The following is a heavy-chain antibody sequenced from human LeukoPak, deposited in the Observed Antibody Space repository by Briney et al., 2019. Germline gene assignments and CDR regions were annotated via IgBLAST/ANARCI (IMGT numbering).Heavy chain of an antibody. J-gene: IGHJ4*02. CDR3: ARSRNYYDSSGYLPSDY. CDR2: IKQDGSEK. CDR1: GFTFSSYW. D-gene: IGHD3-22*01. Sequence: GGSLRLSCAASGFTFSSYWMTWVRHAPGKGLEWVANIKQDGSEKYYVASVEGRFTISRDNTKNSLFLQMNSLRAEDTAVYYCARSRNYYDSSGYLPSDYWGQGTLVTVSS. V-gene: IGHV3-7*01.